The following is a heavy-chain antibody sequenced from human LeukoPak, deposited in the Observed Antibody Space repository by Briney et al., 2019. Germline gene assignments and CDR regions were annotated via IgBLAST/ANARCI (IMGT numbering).Heavy chain of an antibody. J-gene: IGHJ5*02. CDR1: GFTFSSYA. CDR2: ISGSGGST. D-gene: IGHD5-12*01. V-gene: IGHV3-23*01. CDR3: AKDPVHIVATS. Sequence: GGSLRLSCAASGFTFSSYAMSWVRQAPGKGLEWVSAISGSGGSTYYADSVKGRFTISRDNSKSTLYLQMNSLRAEDTAVYYCAKDPVHIVATSWGQGTLVTVSS.